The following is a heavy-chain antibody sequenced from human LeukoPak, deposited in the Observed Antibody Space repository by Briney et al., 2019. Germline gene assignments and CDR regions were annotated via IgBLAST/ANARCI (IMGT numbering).Heavy chain of an antibody. CDR2: IRYDGSNK. V-gene: IGHV3-30*02. CDR3: AKYPSGWELHYFDY. Sequence: GGSLTLSCAASGCTFSSYGMHWVRQAPGKGLEGVAFIRYDGSNKYYADSVKGRFTISRDNSKNTLYLQMNSLRAEDTAVYYCAKYPSGWELHYFDYWGQGTLVTVSS. CDR1: GCTFSSYG. D-gene: IGHD1-26*01. J-gene: IGHJ4*02.